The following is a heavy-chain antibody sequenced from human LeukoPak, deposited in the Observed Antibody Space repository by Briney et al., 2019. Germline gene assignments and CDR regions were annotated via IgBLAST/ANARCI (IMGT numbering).Heavy chain of an antibody. D-gene: IGHD3-16*02. V-gene: IGHV3-15*01. CDR3: TTLYRVDP. J-gene: IGHJ5*02. CDR2: IKNNADGGTT. CDR1: GFTFINAW. Sequence: GGSLRLSCTASGFTFINAWMSWVRQAPGKGLEWVGRIKNNADGGTTDYAAPVKGRFTISRDDSKTTLYLQMNSLKTEDTAVYYCTTLYRVDPWGQGTLVTVSS.